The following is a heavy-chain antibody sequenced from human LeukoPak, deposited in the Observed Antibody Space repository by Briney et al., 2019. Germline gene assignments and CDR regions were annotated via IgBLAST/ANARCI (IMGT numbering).Heavy chain of an antibody. J-gene: IGHJ4*02. CDR2: IYSGGST. V-gene: IGHV3-53*01. Sequence: GGSLRLSCAASGFTVSSNYMSWVRQAPGKGLEWVSVIYSGGSTYYADSVKGRFTISRDNSKNTLYLQMNSLRAEDTAVYYCARVVGDSSGYWSMDYWGQGTLVTVSS. CDR3: ARVVGDSSGYWSMDY. D-gene: IGHD3-22*01. CDR1: GFTVSSNY.